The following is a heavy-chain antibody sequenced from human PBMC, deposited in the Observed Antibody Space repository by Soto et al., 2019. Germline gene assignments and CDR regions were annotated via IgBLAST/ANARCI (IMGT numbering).Heavy chain of an antibody. CDR2: IIPIFGTA. V-gene: IGHV1-69*13. CDR3: ARDRPAARLHYYYGMGV. CDR1: GGTFSSYA. Sequence: ASVKVSCKASGGTFSSYAIRWVRQAPGQGLEWMGGIIPIFGTANYAQKFQGRVTITADESTSTAYMELSSLRSEDTAVYYCARDRPAARLHYYYGMGVWGQGTTVTVSS. J-gene: IGHJ6*02. D-gene: IGHD6-6*01.